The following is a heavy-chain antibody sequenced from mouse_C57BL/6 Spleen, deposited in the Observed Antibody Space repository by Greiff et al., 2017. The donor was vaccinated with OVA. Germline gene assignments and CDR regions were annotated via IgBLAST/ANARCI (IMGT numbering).Heavy chain of an antibody. V-gene: IGHV1-4*01. J-gene: IGHJ2*01. CDR1: GYTFTSYT. Sequence: VQLQESGAELARPGASVKMSCKASGYTFTSYTMHWVKQRPGQGLEWIGYINPSSGYTKYNQKFKDKATLTADKSSSTAYMQLSRLTSEDSAVYYGERGSSYGDDFDYWGQGTTLTVSS. D-gene: IGHD1-1*01. CDR2: INPSSGYT. CDR3: ERGSSYGDDFDY.